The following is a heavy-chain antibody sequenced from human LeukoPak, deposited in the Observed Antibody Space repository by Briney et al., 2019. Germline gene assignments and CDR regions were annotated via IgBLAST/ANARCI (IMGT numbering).Heavy chain of an antibody. J-gene: IGHJ4*02. CDR1: GFTFSNAW. D-gene: IGHD2-8*01. CDR3: TTVTDGGSDF. V-gene: IGHV3-15*01. CDR2: IKSKINDGTA. Sequence: GGSLRLSCAASGFTFSNAWMSWVRQAPGKGLEWVGRIKSKINDGTADYAAPVKGRFTISRDDLKNTLYLQMNSLKAEDTAVYYCTTVTDGGSDFWGQGTLVTVSS.